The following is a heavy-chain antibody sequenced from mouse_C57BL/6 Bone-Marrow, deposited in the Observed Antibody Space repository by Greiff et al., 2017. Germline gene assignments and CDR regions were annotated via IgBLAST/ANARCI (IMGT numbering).Heavy chain of an antibody. CDR2: IYPGSGST. CDR3: ARGYGYDGAY. CDR1: GYTFTNYW. Sequence: QVQLQQPGAELVKPGASVKMSCKASGYTFTNYWITWVKQRPGQGLEWIGDIYPGSGSTNYNEKFKGKATLTVDTSSSTAYMQLSSLTSEDSAVYYCARGYGYDGAYWGQGTLVTVSA. D-gene: IGHD2-2*01. V-gene: IGHV1-55*01. J-gene: IGHJ3*01.